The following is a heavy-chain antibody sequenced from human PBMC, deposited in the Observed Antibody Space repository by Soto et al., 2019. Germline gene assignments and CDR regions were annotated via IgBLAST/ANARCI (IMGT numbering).Heavy chain of an antibody. J-gene: IGHJ4*02. CDR3: ARHVQGTVYSSSYYGGGDFDY. Sequence: QLQLQESGPGLVKPSETLSLTCTVSGGSISSSSYYWDWIRQPPGKGLEWIGSIYYSGSTYYNPSLKSRVTISADTSKNQFSLKLTSVTAADTAVYYCARHVQGTVYSSSYYGGGDFDYWGQGTLVTVSS. D-gene: IGHD3-22*01. CDR2: IYYSGST. CDR1: GGSISSSSYY. V-gene: IGHV4-39*01.